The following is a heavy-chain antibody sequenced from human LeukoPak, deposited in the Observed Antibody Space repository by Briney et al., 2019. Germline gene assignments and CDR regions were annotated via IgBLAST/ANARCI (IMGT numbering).Heavy chain of an antibody. V-gene: IGHV3-21*01. CDR3: TRKSAPFDL. CDR2: IHTSSDYV. CDR1: GFIFSDYT. Sequence: GGSLRLSCAASGFIFSDYTMNWVRQTPGLAPEWVSSIHTSSDYVYYSDSVKGRFISSRDNAKNSLYLQMDSLRVEDTGVYYCTRKSAPFDLWGQGILVTVSS. J-gene: IGHJ4*02. D-gene: IGHD3-3*01.